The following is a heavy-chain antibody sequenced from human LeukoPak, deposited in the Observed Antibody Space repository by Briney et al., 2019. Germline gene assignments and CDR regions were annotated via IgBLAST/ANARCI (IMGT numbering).Heavy chain of an antibody. V-gene: IGHV1-2*02. D-gene: IGHD2-2*01. J-gene: IGHJ4*02. Sequence: GASVKVSCKASGYTFTDYYIQWVRQAPGQGLEWMGWINPNSGSTNYAQKFQGRVTMTRDTSISTAYMELSRLRSDDTAVYYCARYSLIAIIPAAIGNFDYWGQGTLVTVSS. CDR2: INPNSGST. CDR1: GYTFTDYY. CDR3: ARYSLIAIIPAAIGNFDY.